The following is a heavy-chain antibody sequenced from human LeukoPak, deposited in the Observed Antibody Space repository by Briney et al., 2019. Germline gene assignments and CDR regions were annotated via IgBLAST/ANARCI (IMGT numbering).Heavy chain of an antibody. D-gene: IGHD3-10*01. CDR1: GFTFSSYT. Sequence: GGSLRLSCAASGFTFSSYTMNWVRQAPGKGLEWVSAISSSSSYIYYADSVKGRFTISRHNAKRSLYLQMNSLRAEDTAVYYCARPLMYYYGSETYFWFDPWGQGTLVTVSS. V-gene: IGHV3-21*01. CDR3: ARPLMYYYGSETYFWFDP. J-gene: IGHJ5*02. CDR2: ISSSSSYI.